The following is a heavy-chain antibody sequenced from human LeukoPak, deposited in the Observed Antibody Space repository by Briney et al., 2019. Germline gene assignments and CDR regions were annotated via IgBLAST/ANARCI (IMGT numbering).Heavy chain of an antibody. CDR3: AKDESGYCSSTSCYKWFDP. V-gene: IGHV3-23*01. CDR2: ISGSGGST. D-gene: IGHD2-2*02. CDR1: GFTFSSYA. J-gene: IGHJ5*02. Sequence: GGSLRLSCAASGFTFSSYAMSWVRQAPGKGLEWVSAISGSGGSTYYADSVEGRFTISRDNSKNTLYLQMNSLRAEDTAVYYCAKDESGYCSSTSCYKWFDPWGQGTLVTVSS.